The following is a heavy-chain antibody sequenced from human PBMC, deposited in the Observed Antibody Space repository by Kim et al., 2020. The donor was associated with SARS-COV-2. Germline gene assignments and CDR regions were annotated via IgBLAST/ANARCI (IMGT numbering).Heavy chain of an antibody. D-gene: IGHD5-12*01. J-gene: IGHJ4*02. Sequence: SETLSLTCTVSGGSISSSSYYWGWIRQPPGKGLEWIGSIYYSGSTYYNPSLKSRVTISVDTSKNQFSLKLSSVTASDTAVYYCARRRDGYRTPVADYWGQGTLDTVSS. CDR3: ARRRDGYRTPVADY. CDR2: IYYSGST. V-gene: IGHV4-39*01. CDR1: GGSISSSSYY.